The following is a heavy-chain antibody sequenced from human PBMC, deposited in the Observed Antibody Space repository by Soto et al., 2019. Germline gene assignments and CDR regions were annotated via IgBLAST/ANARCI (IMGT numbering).Heavy chain of an antibody. CDR2: IYYTGSN. D-gene: IGHD2-15*01. CDR1: GGSINSGAHY. V-gene: IGHV4-31*03. CDR3: ARSTVVTTSFWHFDL. J-gene: IGHJ2*01. Sequence: QVQLQESGPGLVKPSQTLSLTCTVSGGSINSGAHYWSWIRQHPGKGLEWIGYIYYTGSNYYNPSRNSRVTMSVDTSESQFSLKLSSVTAADTAVYYCARSTVVTTSFWHFDLWGRGTLVTVSS.